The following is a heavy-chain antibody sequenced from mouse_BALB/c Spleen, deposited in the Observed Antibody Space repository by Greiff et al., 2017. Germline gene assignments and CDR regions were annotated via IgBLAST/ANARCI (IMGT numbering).Heavy chain of an antibody. J-gene: IGHJ4*01. CDR1: GFTFTDYY. V-gene: IGHV7-3*02. D-gene: IGHD1-1*01. CDR3: ARDMGGSSYEDAMDY. CDR2: IRNKANGYTT. Sequence: EVQVVESGGGLVQPGGSLRLSCATSGFTFTDYYMSWVRPPPGKALEWLGFIRNKANGYTTEYSASVKGRFTISRDNSQSILYLQMNTLRAEDSATYYCARDMGGSSYEDAMDYWGQGTSVTVSS.